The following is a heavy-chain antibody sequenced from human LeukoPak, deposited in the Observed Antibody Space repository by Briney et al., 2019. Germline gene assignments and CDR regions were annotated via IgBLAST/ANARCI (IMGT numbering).Heavy chain of an antibody. Sequence: ASVKVSCKASGYTFTGYYMHWVRQAPGQGLEWMGWINPNSGGTNYAQKFQGRITMTRDTSISTAYMELSRLRSDDTAVYYCARFPCSSTSCYRRGMDVWGQGTTVTVSS. CDR2: INPNSGGT. D-gene: IGHD2-2*01. CDR1: GYTFTGYY. V-gene: IGHV1-2*02. J-gene: IGHJ6*02. CDR3: ARFPCSSTSCYRRGMDV.